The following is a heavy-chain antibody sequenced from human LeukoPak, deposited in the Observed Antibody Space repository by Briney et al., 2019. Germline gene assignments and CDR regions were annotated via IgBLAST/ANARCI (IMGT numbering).Heavy chain of an antibody. Sequence: GASVKVSCKASGYTFTGYYMHWVRQAPGQGLEWMGWINPNSGGTNYAQKFQGRVTMTRDTSISTAYMELSRLRSDDTAVYYCARVQIAAAGSYCYYGMDVWGQGTTVTVSS. V-gene: IGHV1-2*02. CDR3: ARVQIAAAGSYCYYGMDV. J-gene: IGHJ6*02. D-gene: IGHD6-13*01. CDR2: INPNSGGT. CDR1: GYTFTGYY.